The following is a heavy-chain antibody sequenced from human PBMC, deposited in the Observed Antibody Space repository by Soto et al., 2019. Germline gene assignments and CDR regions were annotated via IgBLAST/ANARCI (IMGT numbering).Heavy chain of an antibody. V-gene: IGHV2-5*01. D-gene: IGHD3-22*01. CDR1: GFSLSTSGVG. CDR2: IYWNDDK. J-gene: IGHJ4*02. CDR3: AHLDYYDSSGYPLTMYSFDY. Sequence: QITLKESGPTLVKPTQTLTLTCTFSGFSLSTSGVGVGWIRQPQGKALECLALIYWNDDKRYSPYLKSRLTITKDTSKNQVVLTMTNMDPVDTATYYCAHLDYYDSSGYPLTMYSFDYWGQGTLVTVSS.